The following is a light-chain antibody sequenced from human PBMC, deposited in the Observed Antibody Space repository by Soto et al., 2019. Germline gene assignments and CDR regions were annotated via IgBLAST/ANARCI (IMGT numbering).Light chain of an antibody. J-gene: IGLJ2*01. Sequence: QSALTQPASVSGSPGQSITISCTGTSSDVGGYNYVSWYQQHPGKAPKLMIYDVSNRPSGVSNRVSGSKSGNTASLTISGLQAEDESDYYCSSYTNSSTSPVVFGGGTKLTVL. CDR1: SSDVGGYNY. CDR2: DVS. CDR3: SSYTNSSTSPVV. V-gene: IGLV2-14*01.